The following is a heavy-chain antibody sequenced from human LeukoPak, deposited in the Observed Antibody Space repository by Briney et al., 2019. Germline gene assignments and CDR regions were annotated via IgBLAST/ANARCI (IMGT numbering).Heavy chain of an antibody. CDR1: GFAFRDYE. Sequence: PGGSLRLSCASSGFAFRDYEMNWVRQAPGKGLEWVSYISSSGSIIYYADSVKGRFTISRDNAKGSLFLQMNSLRVEDTAVYYCARTMWGFDYWGQGTLVTVSS. CDR2: ISSSGSII. J-gene: IGHJ4*02. D-gene: IGHD7-27*01. CDR3: ARTMWGFDY. V-gene: IGHV3-48*03.